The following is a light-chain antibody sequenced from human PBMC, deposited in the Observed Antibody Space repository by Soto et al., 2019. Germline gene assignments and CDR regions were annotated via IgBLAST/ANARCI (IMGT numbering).Light chain of an antibody. J-gene: IGKJ4*01. Sequence: DVQVPRSPGALSACVGGGFTITGRANLSVANHLHWYQQKSGRVPKLLIYAASNLQRGVPSRFSGGGSGTDFSLTISSLRLEDFAAFFCQQSHTLPFTFGGGTKVDIK. CDR3: QQSHTLPFT. CDR2: AAS. V-gene: IGKV1-39*01. CDR1: LSVANH.